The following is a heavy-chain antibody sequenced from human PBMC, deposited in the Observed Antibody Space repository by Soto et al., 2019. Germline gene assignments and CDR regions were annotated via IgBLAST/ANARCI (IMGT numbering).Heavy chain of an antibody. D-gene: IGHD1-26*01. J-gene: IGHJ2*01. CDR2: IYYSGST. CDR3: AREGGSGSPDWYFNV. V-gene: IGHV4-59*12. Sequence: SDTLSLTFTVSGVSISSYYCIWIVHTPGKGLELIGYIYYSGSTNYNPSLKSRVTISVDGSKNHFSLELSSVTAADTAVYYCAREGGSGSPDWYFNVWGRGTLVTVSS. CDR1: GVSISSYY.